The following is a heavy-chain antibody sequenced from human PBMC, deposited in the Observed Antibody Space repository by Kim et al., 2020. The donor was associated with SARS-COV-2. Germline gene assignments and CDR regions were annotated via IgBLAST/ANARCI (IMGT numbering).Heavy chain of an antibody. D-gene: IGHD4-17*01. Sequence: ASVKVSCKASGYTFTSYTMHWVRQAPGQWLECMGWINAGNGNTKYSQKFQGRVTITRDTSASTAYMELSSLRSEDTAVYYCARGYGGNYNWFDPWGQGTLVTVSS. CDR1: GYTFTSYT. CDR2: INAGNGNT. J-gene: IGHJ5*02. V-gene: IGHV1-3*01. CDR3: ARGYGGNYNWFDP.